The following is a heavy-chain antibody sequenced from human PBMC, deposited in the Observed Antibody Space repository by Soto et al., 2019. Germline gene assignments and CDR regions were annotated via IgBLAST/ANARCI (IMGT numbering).Heavy chain of an antibody. J-gene: IGHJ4*02. CDR2: ISGSGGST. CDR3: VLWPPYYFDY. V-gene: IGHV3-23*01. Sequence: EVQLLESGGGLVQPGGSLRLSCAASGFTFSSYAMSWVRQAPGKGLEWVSAISGSGGSTYYADSVKGRFTISRDNSKNTLSLQMNSVRAEDTAVYYCVLWPPYYFDYWGQGALVTVSS. CDR1: GFTFSSYA. D-gene: IGHD3-10*01.